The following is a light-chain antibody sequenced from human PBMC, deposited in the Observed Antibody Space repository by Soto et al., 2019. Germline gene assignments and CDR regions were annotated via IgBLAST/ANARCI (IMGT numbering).Light chain of an antibody. CDR2: AAF. V-gene: IGKV1D-12*01. Sequence: DIQMAHSPSSVSASVGDRVTITCRASQGISSWLALYQQKPGKAPKLLSYAAFSLQSGVPSRFSCSGSGTDITLTISSLQPEDFATYHCHQANSFPRSFGGGPKVEIK. CDR3: HQANSFPRS. CDR1: QGISSW. J-gene: IGKJ4*01.